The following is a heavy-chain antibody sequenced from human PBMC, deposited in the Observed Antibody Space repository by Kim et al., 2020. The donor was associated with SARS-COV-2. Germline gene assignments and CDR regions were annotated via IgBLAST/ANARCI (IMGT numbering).Heavy chain of an antibody. J-gene: IGHJ6*02. D-gene: IGHD5-12*01. CDR1: GFTVSSNY. CDR3: ATDSLAREGYKNHYYYYGMDV. CDR2: IYSGGNT. V-gene: IGHV3-53*04. Sequence: GGSLRLSCAASGFTVSSNYMSWVRQAPGKGLEWVSVIYSGGNTYYADSVKGRFTISRHISKNTLSLQMNSLRAEDTAVYYCATDSLAREGYKNHYYYYGMDVWGQGTTVTVSS.